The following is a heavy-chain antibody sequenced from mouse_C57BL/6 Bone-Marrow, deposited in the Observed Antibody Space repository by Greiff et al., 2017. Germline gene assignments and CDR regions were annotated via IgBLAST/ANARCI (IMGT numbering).Heavy chain of an antibody. CDR3: TRSLSYYGNTY. CDR1: GFNIKDYY. V-gene: IGHV14-2*01. J-gene: IGHJ2*01. D-gene: IGHD1-1*01. CDR2: IDPEDGDT. Sequence: EVQLQQSGAELVKPGASVKLSCTASGFNIKDYYIHWVKQRTEQGLEWIGRIDPEDGDTKYAPTFQDKATITADTSSNTAYLQHSSLTSEDTAVYYCTRSLSYYGNTYWDQGTTLTVTA.